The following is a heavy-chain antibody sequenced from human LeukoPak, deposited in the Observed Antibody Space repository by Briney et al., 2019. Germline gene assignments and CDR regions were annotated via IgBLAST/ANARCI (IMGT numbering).Heavy chain of an antibody. CDR3: ARVRSGYSHENYFDY. Sequence: GGSLRLSCAASGFTFSNYEMNWVRQAPGKGLEWVSYISGSGSTIYYADSVKGRFTISRDNAKDSLYLQMNSLRAEGTAVYYCARVRSGYSHENYFDYWGQGTLVTVSS. J-gene: IGHJ4*02. V-gene: IGHV3-48*03. CDR1: GFTFSNYE. D-gene: IGHD5-18*01. CDR2: ISGSGSTI.